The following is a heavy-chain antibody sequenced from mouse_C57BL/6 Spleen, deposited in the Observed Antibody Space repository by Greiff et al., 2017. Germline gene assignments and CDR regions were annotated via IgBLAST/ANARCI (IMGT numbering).Heavy chain of an antibody. V-gene: IGHV1-72*01. J-gene: IGHJ2*01. CDR3: ASGGYSNFPDY. D-gene: IGHD2-5*01. CDR1: GYTFTSYW. CDR2: IDPTSGGT. Sequence: QVQLQQPGAELVKPGASVKLSCKASGYTFTSYWMHWVKQRPGRGLEWIGRIDPTSGGTKYNEKFKSKATLTVDKTSSTAYMQLSSLTSEDSAVYYCASGGYSNFPDYWGQGTTLTVSS.